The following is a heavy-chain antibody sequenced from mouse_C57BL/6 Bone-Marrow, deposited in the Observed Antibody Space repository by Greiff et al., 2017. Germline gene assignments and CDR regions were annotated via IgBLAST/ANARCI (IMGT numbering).Heavy chain of an antibody. J-gene: IGHJ3*01. CDR2: IDPENGDT. D-gene: IGHD2-1*01. CDR1: GFNIKDDY. V-gene: IGHV14-4*01. Sequence: EVQLQESGAELVRPGASVKLSCTASGFNIKDDYLHWVKLMPEQGLVWIGWIDPENGDTESASKFQGKATMTADTASNTAYLQLSSLTSEDTAVFSCTPYGNSFAYWGQGTLVTVSA. CDR3: TPYGNSFAY.